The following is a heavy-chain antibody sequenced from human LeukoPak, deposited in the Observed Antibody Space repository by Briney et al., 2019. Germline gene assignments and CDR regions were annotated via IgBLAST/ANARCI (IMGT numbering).Heavy chain of an antibody. CDR1: GDSVSSNSAA. CDR2: TYYRSKWYN. V-gene: IGHV6-1*01. J-gene: IGHJ4*02. Sequence: SQTLSLTCAISGDSVSSNSAAWNWIRQSPSRGLEWLGRTYYRSKWYNDYAVSVKSRVTINPDTSKNQFSLQLNSVTPEDTAVYYCARSPYSSGWYGFDYWGQGTLVTVSS. CDR3: ARSPYSSGWYGFDY. D-gene: IGHD6-19*01.